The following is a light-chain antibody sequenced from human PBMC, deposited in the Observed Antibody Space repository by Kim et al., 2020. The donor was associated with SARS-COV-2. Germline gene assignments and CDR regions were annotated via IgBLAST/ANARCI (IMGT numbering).Light chain of an antibody. CDR3: QQYNNGGGWMYT. J-gene: IGKJ2*01. CDR2: GAS. CDR1: QSVSSN. Sequence: EIVMTQSPATLSVSPGERATLSCRASQSVSSNLAWYQQKPGQAPRLLIYGASTRATGIPARFSGSGSGTEFTLTISSLQSEDFAVYYCQQYNNGGGWMYTFGQGTKLEI. V-gene: IGKV3-15*01.